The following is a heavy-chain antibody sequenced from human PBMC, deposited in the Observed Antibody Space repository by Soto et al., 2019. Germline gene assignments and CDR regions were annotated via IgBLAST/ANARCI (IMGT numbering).Heavy chain of an antibody. CDR1: GGSVSSGSYY. Sequence: PSETLSLTCTVSGGSVSSGSYYWSWIRQPPGKGLEWIGYIYYSGSTNYNPSLKSRVTISVDTSKNQFSLKLSSVTAADTAVYYCARGRLIVVVPAAMNNWFDPWGQGTLVTSPQ. CDR3: ARGRLIVVVPAAMNNWFDP. V-gene: IGHV4-61*01. D-gene: IGHD2-2*01. J-gene: IGHJ5*02. CDR2: IYYSGST.